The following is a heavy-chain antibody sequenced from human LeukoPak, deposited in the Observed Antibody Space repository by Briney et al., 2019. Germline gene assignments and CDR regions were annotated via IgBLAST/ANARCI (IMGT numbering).Heavy chain of an antibody. V-gene: IGHV4-59*01. J-gene: IGHJ5*02. CDR2: IYYSGST. CDR1: GGSISSYY. Sequence: SKTLSLTCTVSGGSISSYYWSWIRQPPGKGLEWIGYIYYSGSTNYNPSLKSRVTISVDTSKNQFSLKLSSVTAADTAVYYCARATTGSSGWYVFHWFDPWGQGTLVSVSS. D-gene: IGHD6-19*01. CDR3: ARATTGSSGWYVFHWFDP.